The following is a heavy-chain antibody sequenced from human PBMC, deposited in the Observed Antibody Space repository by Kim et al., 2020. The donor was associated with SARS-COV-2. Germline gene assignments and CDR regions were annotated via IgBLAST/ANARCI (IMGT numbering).Heavy chain of an antibody. CDR3: AKEGLLPLNDYVWGSYRVDY. Sequence: QFTISRDNSKNTLYLQMNSLRAEDTAVYYCAKEGLLPLNDYVWGSYRVDYWGQGTLVTVSS. D-gene: IGHD3-16*02. J-gene: IGHJ4*02. V-gene: IGHV3-23*01.